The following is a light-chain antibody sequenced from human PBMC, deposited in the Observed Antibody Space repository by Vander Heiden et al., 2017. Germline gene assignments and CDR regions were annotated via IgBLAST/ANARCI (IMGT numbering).Light chain of an antibody. J-gene: IGLJ3*02. Sequence: QSLLTQPPSVAGAPGPAVTIPCTGSRSNIGTGYDVHWYQQRPGTAPKPLIYDNNNRPAGVPARFSGSKSGTSVSLAITGLQAEDEADYDCQAYDSRVSGWVFGGGTRLTVL. CDR1: RSNIGTGYD. CDR2: DNN. CDR3: QAYDSRVSGWV. V-gene: IGLV1-40*01.